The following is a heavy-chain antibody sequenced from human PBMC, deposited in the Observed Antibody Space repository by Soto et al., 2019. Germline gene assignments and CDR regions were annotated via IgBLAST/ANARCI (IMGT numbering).Heavy chain of an antibody. CDR2: ISENGGSRGGT. D-gene: IGHD2-21*01. V-gene: IGHV3-23*01. Sequence: PGGSLRLSCAAAGFTFNNSAMTWVRQAPGQGLEWVASISENGGSRGGTYYADSVKGRFTISRDNSKNTLYLQVDSLTGADTAVYSCASAKAVVIAPLGIWGQGAMVTVSS. CDR3: ASAKAVVIAPLGI. CDR1: GFTFNNSA. J-gene: IGHJ3*02.